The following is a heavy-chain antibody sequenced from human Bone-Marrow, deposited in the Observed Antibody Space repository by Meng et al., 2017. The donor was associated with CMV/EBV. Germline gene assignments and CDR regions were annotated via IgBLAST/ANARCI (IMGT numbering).Heavy chain of an antibody. CDR1: GGSFSGYY. V-gene: IGHV4-34*01. D-gene: IGHD1-1*01. CDR3: AREVVSGTTHAFDI. Sequence: SETLSLTCAVYGGSFSGYYWSWIRQPPGKGLEWIGEINHSGSTNYNPSLKSRVTISVDTSKNQFSLKLSSVTAADAAVYYCAREVVSGTTHAFDIWGQGTMVTVSS. J-gene: IGHJ3*02. CDR2: INHSGST.